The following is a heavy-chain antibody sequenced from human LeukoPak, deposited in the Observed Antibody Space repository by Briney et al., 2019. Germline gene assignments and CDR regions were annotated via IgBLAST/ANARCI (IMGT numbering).Heavy chain of an antibody. CDR2: ISGSGGST. J-gene: IGHJ4*02. CDR3: AKTGTTGTTVSFDY. V-gene: IGHV3-23*01. D-gene: IGHD1-1*01. CDR1: GFTLSSYA. Sequence: PGGSLRLSCAASGFTLSSYAMSWVRQAPGKGLEWVSAISGSGGSTYYADSVKGRFTISRDNSKNTLCLQMNSLRAEDTAVYYCAKTGTTGTTVSFDYWGQGTLVTVSS.